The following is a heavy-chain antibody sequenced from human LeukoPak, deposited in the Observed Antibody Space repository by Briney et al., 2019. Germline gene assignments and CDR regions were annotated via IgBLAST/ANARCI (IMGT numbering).Heavy chain of an antibody. V-gene: IGHV3-74*01. D-gene: IGHD5/OR15-5a*01. CDR3: ARRSTDYNWFDP. CDR2: INSDGSST. Sequence: GGSLRLSCAASGVTFSSYWMHWVRQAPGKGLVWVSRINSDGSSTSYADSVKGRFTISRDNAKNTLYLQMNSLRAEDTAVYYCARRSTDYNWFDPWGQGTLVTVSS. CDR1: GVTFSSYW. J-gene: IGHJ5*02.